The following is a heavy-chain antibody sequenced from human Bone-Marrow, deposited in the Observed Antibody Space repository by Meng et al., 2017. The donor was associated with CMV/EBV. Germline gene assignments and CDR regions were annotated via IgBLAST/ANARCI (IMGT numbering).Heavy chain of an antibody. CDR1: GFTFDDYT. Sequence: RGSLRLSCAASGFTFDDYTMHWVRQAPGKGLEWVSLISWDGGSTYYADSVKGRFTISRDNSKNSLYLQMNSLRTEDTALYYCAKDICSSTSCYTYYYYGMDVWGQGTTVTGSS. CDR2: ISWDGGST. J-gene: IGHJ6*02. V-gene: IGHV3-43*01. CDR3: AKDICSSTSCYTYYYYGMDV. D-gene: IGHD2-2*02.